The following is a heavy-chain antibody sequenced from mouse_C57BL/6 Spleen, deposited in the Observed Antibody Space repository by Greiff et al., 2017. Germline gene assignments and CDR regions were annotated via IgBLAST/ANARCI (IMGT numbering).Heavy chain of an antibody. V-gene: IGHV7-1*01. J-gene: IGHJ1*03. CDR2: SRNKANDYTT. CDR3: ARDGGWSRYFDV. Sequence: EVMLVESGGGLVQSGRSLRLSCATSGFTFSDFYMEWVRQAPGKGLEWIAASRNKANDYTTEYSASVKGRFIVSRDTSQSILYLQMNALRAEDTAIYYCARDGGWSRYFDVWGTGTTVTVSS. CDR1: GFTFSDFY.